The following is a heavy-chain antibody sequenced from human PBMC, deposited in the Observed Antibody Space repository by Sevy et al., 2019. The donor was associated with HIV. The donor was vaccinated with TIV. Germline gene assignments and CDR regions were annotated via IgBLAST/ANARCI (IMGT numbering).Heavy chain of an antibody. J-gene: IGHJ4*02. CDR1: GFTFSSYA. CDR3: ATDLSMHPGYFDY. D-gene: IGHD2-21*01. V-gene: IGHV3-30*04. Sequence: GGSLRLSCADSGFTFSSYAMHWVRQAPGKGLEWVAVMSYDGTNEYYADSVKGRFTISRDNSKNTLFLQMNSLRAEDTAVYYCATDLSMHPGYFDYWGQGTLVTVSS. CDR2: MSYDGTNE.